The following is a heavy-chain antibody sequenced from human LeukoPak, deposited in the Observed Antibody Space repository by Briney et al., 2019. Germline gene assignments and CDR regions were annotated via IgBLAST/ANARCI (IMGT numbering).Heavy chain of an antibody. CDR3: ARVTESYGSGRRHNYYYYYMDV. J-gene: IGHJ6*03. V-gene: IGHV4-39*07. CDR2: IYYSGST. D-gene: IGHD3-10*01. Sequence: PSETLSLTCTVSGGSISSSSYYRGWIRQPPGKGLEWIGSIYYSGSTYYNPSLKSRVTISVDTSKNQFSLKLSSVTAADTAVYYCARVTESYGSGRRHNYYYYYMDVWGKGTTVTISS. CDR1: GGSISSSSYY.